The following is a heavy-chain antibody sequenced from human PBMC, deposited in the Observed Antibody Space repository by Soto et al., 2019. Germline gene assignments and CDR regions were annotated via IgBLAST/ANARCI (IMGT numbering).Heavy chain of an antibody. Sequence: QVQLVQSGAEVKEPGASVKVSCKASGYSFITYGISWVRQAPGQGLEWMGWISGYNGNANYAQTLQGRVTMTTGTSTSTAYMELRSLRSDDTAVYYCARGSLQFGELFDVCHIWGQGTMVTVSS. V-gene: IGHV1-18*01. CDR1: GYSFITYG. J-gene: IGHJ3*02. CDR3: ARGSLQFGELFDVCHI. D-gene: IGHD3-10*01. CDR2: ISGYNGNA.